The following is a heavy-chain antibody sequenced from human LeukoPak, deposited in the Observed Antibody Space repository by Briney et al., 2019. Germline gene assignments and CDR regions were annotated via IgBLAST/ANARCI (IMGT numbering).Heavy chain of an antibody. J-gene: IGHJ5*02. CDR2: IYYSGST. Sequence: PSETLSLTCTVSGGSISSSSYYWGWIRQPPGKGLEWIGSIYYSGSTYYNPSLKSRVTISVDTSKNQFSLKLSSVTAADTAVYYCARELNNWFDPWGQGTLVTVFS. CDR3: ARELNNWFDP. V-gene: IGHV4-39*07. CDR1: GGSISSSSYY.